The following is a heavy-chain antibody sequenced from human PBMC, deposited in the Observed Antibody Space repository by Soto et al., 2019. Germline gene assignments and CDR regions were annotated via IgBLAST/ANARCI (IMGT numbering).Heavy chain of an antibody. CDR2: ISSSNNYI. CDR1: GFTFSSYS. J-gene: IGHJ6*02. V-gene: IGHV3-21*01. CDR3: ARVLGYCSGGTCCSIYGAMDV. Sequence: GESLRLSCTASGFTFSSYSMNWVRQAPGKGLEWVSSISSSNNYIYYADSVKGRFTISRDNAKNSLYLQMNSLRAEDTAVYYCARVLGYCSGGTCCSIYGAMDVWGQGTTVTVSS. D-gene: IGHD2-15*01.